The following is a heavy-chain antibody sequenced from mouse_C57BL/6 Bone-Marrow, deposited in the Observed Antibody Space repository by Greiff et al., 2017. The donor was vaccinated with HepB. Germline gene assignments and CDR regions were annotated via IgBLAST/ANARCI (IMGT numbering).Heavy chain of an antibody. CDR2: ISSGGSYT. CDR3: ARHGSSPHWYFDV. CDR1: GFTFSSYG. Sequence: DVMLVESGGDLVKPGGSLKLSCAASGFTFSSYGMSWVRQTPDKRLEWVATISSGGSYTYYPDSVKGRFTISRDNAKNTLYLQMSSLKSEDTAMYYCARHGSSPHWYFDVWGTGTTVTVSS. D-gene: IGHD1-1*01. V-gene: IGHV5-6*02. J-gene: IGHJ1*03.